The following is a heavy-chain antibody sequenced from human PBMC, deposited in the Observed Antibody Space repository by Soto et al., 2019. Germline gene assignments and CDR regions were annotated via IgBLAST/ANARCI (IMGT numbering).Heavy chain of an antibody. Sequence: QVQLVESGGGVVQPGRSLRLSCVASGFTFSSYGMHWVRQAPGKGLEWVAVISYDGSNKYYADYVKGRFTISRDNSKNTLYLQMNSLRAEDTAVYYCAKGYSGYDTQLLYWGQGTLVTVSS. D-gene: IGHD5-12*01. CDR1: GFTFSSYG. CDR2: ISYDGSNK. CDR3: AKGYSGYDTQLLY. V-gene: IGHV3-30*18. J-gene: IGHJ4*02.